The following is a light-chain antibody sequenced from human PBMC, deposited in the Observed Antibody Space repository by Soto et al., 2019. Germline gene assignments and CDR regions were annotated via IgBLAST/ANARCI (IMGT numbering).Light chain of an antibody. V-gene: IGKV1-27*01. CDR3: QNYNNALT. CDR1: QGIRNY. CDR2: AAS. Sequence: DIQMTQSPSSLSASVGDRVTITCRASQGIRNYLAWYQQKPGKVPQLLIYAASTLQSGAPSRFSGSGSETDYALTISSLQPEDVATYYCQNYNNALTFGGGTKVDIK. J-gene: IGKJ4*01.